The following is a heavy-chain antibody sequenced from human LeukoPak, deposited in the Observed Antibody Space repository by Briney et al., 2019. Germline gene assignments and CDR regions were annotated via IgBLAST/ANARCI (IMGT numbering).Heavy chain of an antibody. CDR3: ATTGESSGYYQRFDC. CDR2: ISGSGGST. Sequence: GGSLRLSCAASGFTFSSYAMSWVRQAPGKGLEWVSAISGSGGSTYYADSVKGRFTISRDNSKNTLYLQMNSLRAEDTAVYYCATTGESSGYYQRFDCWGQGTLVTVSS. D-gene: IGHD3-22*01. CDR1: GFTFSSYA. J-gene: IGHJ4*02. V-gene: IGHV3-23*01.